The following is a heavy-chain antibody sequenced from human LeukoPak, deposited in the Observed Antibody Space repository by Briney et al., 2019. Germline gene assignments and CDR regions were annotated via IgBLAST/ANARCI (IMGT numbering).Heavy chain of an antibody. CDR3: ASAPYSGSFHFDY. V-gene: IGHV3-21*01. CDR2: ISSSSSSYI. CDR1: AFTFSNHW. D-gene: IGHD1-26*01. J-gene: IGHJ4*02. Sequence: GGSLRLSCAASAFTFSNHWMHWVRQAPGKGLVWVSSISSSSSSYIYYADSGKGRFTIYRDNAKNSLYLQMNSLRAEDTAVYYCASAPYSGSFHFDYWGQGTLVTVSS.